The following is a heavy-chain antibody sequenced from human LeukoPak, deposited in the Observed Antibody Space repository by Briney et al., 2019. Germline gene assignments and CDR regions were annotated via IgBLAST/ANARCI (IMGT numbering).Heavy chain of an antibody. CDR1: GFTFSAYS. Sequence: DPGGSLRLSCAASGFTFSAYSMNWVRQAPGKGLEWVSYISSTSSTIYYADSVKGRFTISRDNAKNSLYLQMNFLRAEDTAVYYCARAGQGEAAPGPFDYWGQGTLVTVSS. V-gene: IGHV3-48*01. CDR3: ARAGQGEAAPGPFDY. CDR2: ISSTSSTI. D-gene: IGHD3-16*01. J-gene: IGHJ4*02.